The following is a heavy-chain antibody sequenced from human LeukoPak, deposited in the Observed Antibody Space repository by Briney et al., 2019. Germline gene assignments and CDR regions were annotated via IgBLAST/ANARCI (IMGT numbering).Heavy chain of an antibody. J-gene: IGHJ4*02. D-gene: IGHD3-22*01. CDR3: AKDRMESGYYNGFDY. V-gene: IGHV3-9*01. CDR2: ISWNSGSI. Sequence: GRSLRLSCAASGFTFDDYAMHRVRQAPGKGLEWVSGISWNSGSIGYADSVKGRFTISRDNAKNSLYLQMNSLRAEDTALYYCAKDRMESGYYNGFDYWGQGTLVTVSS. CDR1: GFTFDDYA.